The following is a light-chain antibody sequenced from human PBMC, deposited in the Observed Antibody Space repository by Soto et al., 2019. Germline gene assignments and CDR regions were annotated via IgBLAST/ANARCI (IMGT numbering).Light chain of an antibody. CDR2: DAS. Sequence: DIKVNQSPPTLSASVGDRVTITCRASRTISTWMAWYQQKPGKAPKLLVYDASTLQSGVASRFSGSGSGTEFTLTISRLEPEDFAVYYCQQFSSYPLTFGGGTKVDIK. J-gene: IGKJ4*01. CDR3: QQFSSYPLT. CDR1: RTISTW. V-gene: IGKV1-5*01.